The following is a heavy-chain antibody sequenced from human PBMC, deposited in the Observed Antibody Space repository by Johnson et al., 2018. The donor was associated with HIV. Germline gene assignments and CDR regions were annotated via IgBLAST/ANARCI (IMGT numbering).Heavy chain of an antibody. CDR2: ISYDGSNK. J-gene: IGHJ4*03. V-gene: IGHV3-30*09. Sequence: QVRLVESGGGVVQPGRSLRLSCAASGFTFSSYAMHWVRQAPGKGLEWVAVISYDGSNKYYADSVKGRFAISRDNSKNTLYLQMNSLRAEDTAVYYCASGDDDGFWGRGTLVTVSS. D-gene: IGHD5-12*01. CDR1: GFTFSSYA. CDR3: ASGDDDGF.